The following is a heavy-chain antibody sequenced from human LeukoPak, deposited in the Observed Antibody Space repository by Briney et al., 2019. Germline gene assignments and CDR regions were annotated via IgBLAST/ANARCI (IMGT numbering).Heavy chain of an antibody. CDR1: GFTFSGYW. J-gene: IGHJ4*02. CDR3: KVLAAAGSNRGSFDY. CDR2: IQRDGSDK. V-gene: IGHV3-7*01. Sequence: GGSLRLSCVASGFTFSGYWMSWVRQAPGKGLEWVAKIQRDGSDKEYVDSVKGRFGISRDNAKNSLFLQMNSLRAEDTAVYYCKVLAAAGSNRGSFDYWGQGTLVTVSS. D-gene: IGHD6-13*01.